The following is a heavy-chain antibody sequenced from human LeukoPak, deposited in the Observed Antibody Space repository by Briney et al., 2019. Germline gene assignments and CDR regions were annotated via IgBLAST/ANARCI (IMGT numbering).Heavy chain of an antibody. CDR1: GGSISGDY. V-gene: IGHV4-59*08. CDR2: IYFPGHT. CDR3: ARQGGTYFPHFDV. D-gene: IGHD2/OR15-2a*01. Sequence: PSETLSLTCTVSGGSISGDYWSWIRQSPGKELELIGYIYFPGHTSYKPSLRSRVTISGDTSKNVFSLTLNSVTAADTAIYYCARQGGTYFPHFDVWGPGTLVTVSS. J-gene: IGHJ4*02.